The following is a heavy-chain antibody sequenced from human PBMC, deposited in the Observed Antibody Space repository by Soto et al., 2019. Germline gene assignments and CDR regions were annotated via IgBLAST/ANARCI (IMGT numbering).Heavy chain of an antibody. D-gene: IGHD3-3*01. J-gene: IGHJ6*03. CDR1: GGSISSSSYY. V-gene: IGHV4-39*01. Sequence: SETLSLTCTVSGGSISSSSYYWGWIRQPPGKGLEWIGSIYYSGSTYYNPSLKSRVTITVDTSKNQFSLKLSSVTAADTAVYYCAVGSRLLAYYYYYMDVWGKGTTVTVSS. CDR2: IYYSGST. CDR3: AVGSRLLAYYYYYMDV.